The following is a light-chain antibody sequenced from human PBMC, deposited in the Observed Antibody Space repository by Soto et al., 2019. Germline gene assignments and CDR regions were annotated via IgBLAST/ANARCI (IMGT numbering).Light chain of an antibody. J-gene: IGKJ1*01. CDR3: QHYNSYSEA. CDR1: QTISSW. Sequence: DIQMTQSPSTLSGSVGDRVTITCRASQTISSWLAWYQQKPGKAPKLLIYTASTFKSGVPSRFSGSGSGTEFPLTISSLQPDDFATYYCQHYNSYSEAFGQGTKVDIK. V-gene: IGKV1-5*03. CDR2: TAS.